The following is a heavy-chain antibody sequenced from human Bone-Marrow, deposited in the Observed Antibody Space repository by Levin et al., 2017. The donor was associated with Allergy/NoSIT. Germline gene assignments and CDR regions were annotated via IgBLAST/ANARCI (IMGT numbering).Heavy chain of an antibody. D-gene: IGHD6-13*01. Sequence: GASVKVSCKASGYTFTSHSMNWVRQAPGQGLEWIGWINTDTGNPTYAQGVTGRFVFSLDTSVSTAYLQINDLKPEDTAVYFCARETLVAAAVNSHYYYGLDVWGQGTTVTVSS. CDR1: GYTFTSHS. J-gene: IGHJ6*02. CDR3: ARETLVAAAVNSHYYYGLDV. CDR2: INTDTGNP. V-gene: IGHV7-4-1*02.